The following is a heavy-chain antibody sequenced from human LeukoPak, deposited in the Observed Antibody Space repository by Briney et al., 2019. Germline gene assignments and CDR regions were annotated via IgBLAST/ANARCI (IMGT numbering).Heavy chain of an antibody. CDR2: MSGGGST. J-gene: IGHJ6*02. D-gene: IGHD2-2*01. CDR3: AREQVVVGRGYYGMDV. CDR1: GFTVSTNY. V-gene: IGHV3-66*01. Sequence: GGSLRLSCAASGFTVSTNYMNLVRQAPGKGLEWVSVMSGGGSTFYGDSVTGRFTISRDNSMNTMYLQMNSLRVDDTAVYYCAREQVVVGRGYYGMDVWGQGTTVTVSS.